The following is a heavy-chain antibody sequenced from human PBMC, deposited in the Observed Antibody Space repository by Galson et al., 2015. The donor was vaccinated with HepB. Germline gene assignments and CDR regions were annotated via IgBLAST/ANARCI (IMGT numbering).Heavy chain of an antibody. J-gene: IGHJ5*02. CDR1: GYTFTSYA. D-gene: IGHD2-15*01. Sequence: SVKVSCKASGYTFTSYAMNWVRQAPGQGLEWMGWINTNTGNPTYAQGFTGRFVFSLDTSVSTAYLQISSLKAEDTAVYYCARGGRYCSGGSCYSARYWFDPWGQGTLVTVSS. V-gene: IGHV7-4-1*02. CDR3: ARGGRYCSGGSCYSARYWFDP. CDR2: INTNTGNP.